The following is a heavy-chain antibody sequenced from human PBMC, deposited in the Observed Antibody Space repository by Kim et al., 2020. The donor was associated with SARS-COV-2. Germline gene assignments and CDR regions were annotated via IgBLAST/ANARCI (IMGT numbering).Heavy chain of an antibody. CDR2: LRGSGVIM. CDR1: GFTFSSYG. J-gene: IGHJ2*01. Sequence: GGSLRLSCAASGFTFSSYGMNWVRQAPGKGLQRVASLRGSGVIMYYADSVKGRFTISRDNSKNTLYLQMNSLRAEDTAVYYCAKSGDYGWYFDLWGRGTLVTVSS. D-gene: IGHD3-16*01. V-gene: IGHV3-23*01. CDR3: AKSGDYGWYFDL.